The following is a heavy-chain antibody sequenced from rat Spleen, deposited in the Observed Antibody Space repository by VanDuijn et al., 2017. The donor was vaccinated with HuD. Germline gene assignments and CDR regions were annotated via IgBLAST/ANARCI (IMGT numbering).Heavy chain of an antibody. V-gene: IGHV5-25*01. CDR1: GFTFSDYY. J-gene: IGHJ2*01. CDR3: ARTTYDYFDY. CDR2: ISHTGGNT. Sequence: EVQLVESDGGLVQPGRSLKLSCAASGFTFSDYYMAWVRQAPTEGLEWVASISHTGGNTYYRDSVKGRFTISRDNAKSTLYLQMDSLRSEDTAAYYCARTTYDYFDYWGQGVMVTVSS. D-gene: IGHD2-1*01.